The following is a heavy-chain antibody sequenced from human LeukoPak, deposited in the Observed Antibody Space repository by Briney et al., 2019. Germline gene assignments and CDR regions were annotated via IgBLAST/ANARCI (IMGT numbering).Heavy chain of an antibody. D-gene: IGHD6-19*01. J-gene: IGHJ5*02. V-gene: IGHV3-43*01. CDR1: GFTFDDYT. CDR2: ITWDGGST. CDR3: AKEAIVAVTATGWFDP. Sequence: PGGSLRLSCAASGFTFDDYTMHWVRQAPGKGLEWVSLITWDGGSTYYADSVKGRFTISRDNIKNSLYLQMNSLRTEDPALYYCAKEAIVAVTATGWFDPWGRGTLVTVSS.